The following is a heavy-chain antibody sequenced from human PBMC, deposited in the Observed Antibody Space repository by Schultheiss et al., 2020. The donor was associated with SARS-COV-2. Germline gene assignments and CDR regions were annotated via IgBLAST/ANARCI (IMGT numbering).Heavy chain of an antibody. Sequence: GGSLRLSCAASGFTFSSYGMHWVRQAPGKGLEWVAVIWYDGSNKYYADSVKGRFTISRDNSKNTLYLQMNSLRAEDTAVYYCASQAEYPYYYDSSGYFEGVGNIDIWGQGTMVTVSS. J-gene: IGHJ3*02. V-gene: IGHV3-33*01. CDR3: ASQAEYPYYYDSSGYFEGVGNIDI. CDR2: IWYDGSNK. D-gene: IGHD3-22*01. CDR1: GFTFSSYG.